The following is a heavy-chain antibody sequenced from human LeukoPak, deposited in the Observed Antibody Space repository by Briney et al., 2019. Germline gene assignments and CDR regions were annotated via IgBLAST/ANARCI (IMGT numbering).Heavy chain of an antibody. CDR2: ISYDGSNK. CDR1: GFTFSSYA. D-gene: IGHD3-22*01. J-gene: IGHJ6*02. V-gene: IGHV3-30-3*01. Sequence: GGSLRLSCAASGFTFSSYAMHWVRQAPGKGLEWVAVISYDGSNKYYADSVKGRFTISRDNSKNTLYLQMNSLRAEDTAVYYCARDQDDSSGYYSLYYYYGMDVWGQRTTVTVSS. CDR3: ARDQDDSSGYYSLYYYYGMDV.